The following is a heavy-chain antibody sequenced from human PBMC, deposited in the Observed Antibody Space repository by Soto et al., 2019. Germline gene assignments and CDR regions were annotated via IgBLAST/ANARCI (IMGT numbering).Heavy chain of an antibody. CDR2: ISGSGGST. CDR1: GFTFSSYA. D-gene: IGHD3-3*01. J-gene: IGHJ4*02. V-gene: IGHV3-23*01. CDR3: AKTRFLEWLLYRYFDY. Sequence: EVQLLESGGGLVQPGGSLRLSCAASGFTFSSYAMSWVRQAPGKGLEWVSAISGSGGSTYYADSVKGRSTISRDNSKNTLYLQMNSLRAEDTAVYYCAKTRFLEWLLYRYFDYWGQGTLVTVSS.